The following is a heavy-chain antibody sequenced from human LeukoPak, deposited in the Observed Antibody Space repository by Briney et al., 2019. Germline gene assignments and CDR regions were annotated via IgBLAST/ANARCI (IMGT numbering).Heavy chain of an antibody. Sequence: SETLSLTCAVYGGSFSGYYWSWIRQPPGKGLEWIGEINHSGSTNYNPSLKSRATISVDTSKNQFSLKLSSVTAADTAVYYCARGGEYLAELDYWGQGTLVTVSS. V-gene: IGHV4-34*01. CDR2: INHSGST. CDR1: GGSFSGYY. J-gene: IGHJ4*02. CDR3: ARGGEYLAELDY. D-gene: IGHD7-27*01.